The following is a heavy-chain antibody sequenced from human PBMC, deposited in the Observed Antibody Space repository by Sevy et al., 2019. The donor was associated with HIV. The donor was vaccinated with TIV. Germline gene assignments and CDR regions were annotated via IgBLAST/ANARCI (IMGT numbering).Heavy chain of an antibody. CDR2: IKQDRSEN. V-gene: IGHV3-7*03. CDR3: SRDHPSTAPFDY. D-gene: IGHD2-21*02. CDR1: GFTFSNFW. J-gene: IGHJ4*02. Sequence: GSLRLSCAASGFTFSNFWMSWVRQAPGKGLEFVANIKQDRSENFYADSVKGRFTISRDNAKNSLFLQMNNLRVEETAVYYCSRDHPSTAPFDYWGQGTLVTVSS.